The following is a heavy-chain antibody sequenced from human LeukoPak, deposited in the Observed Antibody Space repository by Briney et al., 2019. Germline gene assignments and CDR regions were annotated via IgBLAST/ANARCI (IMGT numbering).Heavy chain of an antibody. Sequence: SQTLSLTCTVSGGSIISGSYYWSWIPQPPGKGLDWIGYIYYSRSTNYNPSLKSRVTISVDTSKNQFSLKLSSVTAADTAVYYCARVRSGSGWYWAWYFDLWGRGTLVTVSS. V-gene: IGHV4-61*01. J-gene: IGHJ2*01. CDR1: GGSIISGSYY. CDR2: IYYSRST. D-gene: IGHD6-19*01. CDR3: ARVRSGSGWYWAWYFDL.